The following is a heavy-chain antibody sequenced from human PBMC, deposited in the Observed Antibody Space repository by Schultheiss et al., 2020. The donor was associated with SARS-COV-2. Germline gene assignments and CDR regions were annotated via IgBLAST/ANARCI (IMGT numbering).Heavy chain of an antibody. D-gene: IGHD3-3*01. CDR2: IWYDGSNK. Sequence: GGSLRLSCAASGFTFSSYGMHWVRQAPGKGLEWVAVIWYDGSNKYYADSVKGRFTISRDNSKNTLYLQMNSLRAEDTALYYCAKASDQGTIFGVVINYGMDVWGQGTTVTVSS. J-gene: IGHJ6*02. CDR1: GFTFSSYG. V-gene: IGHV3-33*06. CDR3: AKASDQGTIFGVVINYGMDV.